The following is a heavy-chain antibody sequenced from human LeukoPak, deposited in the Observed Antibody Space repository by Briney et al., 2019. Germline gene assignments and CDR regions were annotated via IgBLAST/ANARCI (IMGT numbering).Heavy chain of an antibody. Sequence: GGSLRLSCTASGFTFSSYAMHWVRQAPGKGLEWVAVISYDGSNKYYADSVKGRFTISRDNSKNTLYLQMNSLRAEDTAVYYCARDPRVAGSSWYIPTMDVWGKGTTVTVSS. CDR2: ISYDGSNK. D-gene: IGHD6-13*01. CDR3: ARDPRVAGSSWYIPTMDV. V-gene: IGHV3-30-3*01. CDR1: GFTFSSYA. J-gene: IGHJ6*03.